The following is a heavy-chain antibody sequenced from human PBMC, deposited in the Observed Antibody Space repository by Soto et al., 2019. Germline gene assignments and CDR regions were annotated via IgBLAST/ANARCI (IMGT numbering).Heavy chain of an antibody. CDR3: ARKGYSSSSWPHYYYYYGMDV. V-gene: IGHV5-10-1*01. Sequence: GESLKISCKGSGYSFTGYWISWVRQMPGKGLEWMGRIDPSDSYTNYSPSFQGHVTISADKSISTAYLQWSSLKASDTAMYYCARKGYSSSSWPHYYYYYGMDVWGQGTTVTVSS. D-gene: IGHD6-6*01. CDR1: GYSFTGYW. J-gene: IGHJ6*02. CDR2: IDPSDSYT.